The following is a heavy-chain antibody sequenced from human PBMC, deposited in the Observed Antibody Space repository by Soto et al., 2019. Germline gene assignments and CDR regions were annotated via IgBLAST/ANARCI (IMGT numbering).Heavy chain of an antibody. D-gene: IGHD2-21*01. CDR1: GYTFTSYY. J-gene: IGHJ4*02. V-gene: IGHV1-46*03. Sequence: GASVKVSCKASGYTFTSYYMHWVRQAPGQGLEWMGIINPSGGSTSYAQKFQGRVTMTRDTSTSTVYMELSSLRSEDTAVYYCARDLAYCGGDCYSGSDYWGQGTLVTVSP. CDR3: ARDLAYCGGDCYSGSDY. CDR2: INPSGGST.